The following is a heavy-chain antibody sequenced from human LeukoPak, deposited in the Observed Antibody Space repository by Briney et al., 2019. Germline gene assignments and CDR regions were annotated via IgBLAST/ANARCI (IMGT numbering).Heavy chain of an antibody. CDR3: ARVRSPRGHDAFDI. Sequence: GGSLRLSCAASGLTFSSYSMNWVRQAPGKGLEWVSSISSSSSYIYYADSMKGRFTISRDNAKNSLYLQMISLRAEDTAVYYCARVRSPRGHDAFDIWGQGTMVTVSS. V-gene: IGHV3-21*01. CDR2: ISSSSSYI. D-gene: IGHD3-10*01. J-gene: IGHJ3*02. CDR1: GLTFSSYS.